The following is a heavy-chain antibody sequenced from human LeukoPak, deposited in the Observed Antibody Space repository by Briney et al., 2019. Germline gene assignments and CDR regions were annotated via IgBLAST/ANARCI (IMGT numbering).Heavy chain of an antibody. D-gene: IGHD3-16*02. V-gene: IGHV3-48*03. Sequence: GGSLRLSCAASGFAFRTYEMNWVRQAPGKGLEWVSYIINSGSTIYYAHSVKGRFTISRDNAKNSLYLQMNSLRAEDTAVYYCARESRAGYDDVWESYRYTGLDYWGQGTLVTVSS. CDR1: GFAFRTYE. CDR2: IINSGSTI. J-gene: IGHJ4*02. CDR3: ARESRAGYDDVWESYRYTGLDY.